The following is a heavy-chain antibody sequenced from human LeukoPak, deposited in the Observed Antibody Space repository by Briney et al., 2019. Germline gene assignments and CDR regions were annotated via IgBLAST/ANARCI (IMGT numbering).Heavy chain of an antibody. CDR2: ISAYNGNT. J-gene: IGHJ6*03. V-gene: IGHV1-18*01. CDR3: ARGITMVRGANYYYYYMDV. CDR1: GYTFTSYG. D-gene: IGHD3-10*01. Sequence: ASVKASCKASGYTFTSYGISWVRQAPGQGLEWMGWISAYNGNTNYAQKLQGRVTMTTDTSTSTAYMELRSLRSDDTAVYYCARGITMVRGANYYYYYMDVWGKGTTVTVSS.